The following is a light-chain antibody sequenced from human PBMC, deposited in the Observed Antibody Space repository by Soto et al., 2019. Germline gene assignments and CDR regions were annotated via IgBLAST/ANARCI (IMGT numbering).Light chain of an antibody. V-gene: IGLV1-40*01. Sequence: QSVLTQPPSVSGAPGQRVTISCTGSSSNIGAGYDVHWYQQLPGTASKLLIYGNSNRPSGVPDRFSGSKSGTSASLAITGLQAEDEADYYCQSYDSSRSGNVVFGGGTKLTVL. CDR2: GNS. CDR1: SSNIGAGYD. J-gene: IGLJ2*01. CDR3: QSYDSSRSGNVV.